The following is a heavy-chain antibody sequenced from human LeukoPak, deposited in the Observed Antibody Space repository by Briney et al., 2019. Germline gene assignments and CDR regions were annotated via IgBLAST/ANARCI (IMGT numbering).Heavy chain of an antibody. Sequence: PGGSLRLSCAASGFTFSSYAMSWVRQAPGKGLEWVSAISGSGGSTYYADSVKGRFTISRDNAKNSLYLQMNSLRAEDTAVYYCARYSSSSPRYYYYYMDVWGKGTTVTVSS. CDR1: GFTFSSYA. V-gene: IGHV3-23*01. D-gene: IGHD6-6*01. CDR2: ISGSGGST. CDR3: ARYSSSSPRYYYYYMDV. J-gene: IGHJ6*03.